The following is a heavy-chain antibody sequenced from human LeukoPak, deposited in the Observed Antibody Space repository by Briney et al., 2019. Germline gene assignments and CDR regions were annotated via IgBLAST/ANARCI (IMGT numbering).Heavy chain of an antibody. J-gene: IGHJ1*01. D-gene: IGHD2-15*01. CDR2: INPNSGGT. Sequence: GASVKVSCKASGYTFTGYYMHWVRQAPGQGLEWMGWINPNSGGTNYAQKFQGRVTMTRDTSISTAYMELRRLRSDDPAVYYCARSGSCVARANLLHWGEGTLVTVSS. CDR3: ARSGSCVARANLLH. CDR1: GYTFTGYY. V-gene: IGHV1-2*02.